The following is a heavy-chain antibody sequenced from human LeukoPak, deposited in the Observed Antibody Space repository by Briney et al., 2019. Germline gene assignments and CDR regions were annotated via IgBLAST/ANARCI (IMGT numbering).Heavy chain of an antibody. CDR1: GGSISRGDYY. J-gene: IGHJ4*02. CDR2: IYYSGST. Sequence: SQTLSLTCTVSGGSISRGDYYWSWIRQPPGKGLEWIGYIYYSGSTYYNPSLKSRVTISVDTSKNQFSLKLSSVTAADTAVYYCARDGIAAAGLDYWGQGTLVTVSS. V-gene: IGHV4-30-4*08. D-gene: IGHD6-13*01. CDR3: ARDGIAAAGLDY.